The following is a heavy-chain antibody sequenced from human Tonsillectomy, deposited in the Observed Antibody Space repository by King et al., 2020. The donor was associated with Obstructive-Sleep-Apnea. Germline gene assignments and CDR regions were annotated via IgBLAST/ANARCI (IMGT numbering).Heavy chain of an antibody. V-gene: IGHV4-59*01. Sequence: VQLQESGPGLVKPSETLSLTCTVSGGSISSFYWNWIRQPPGKGLEWIGYIYYSGSTNYNPSLKRRVTISVDTSKNQFSLKLTSVTAADTAVYYCARRKFYYDSSGPPGDYWGQGTLVTVSS. J-gene: IGHJ4*02. CDR2: IYYSGST. D-gene: IGHD3-22*01. CDR3: ARRKFYYDSSGPPGDY. CDR1: GGSISSFY.